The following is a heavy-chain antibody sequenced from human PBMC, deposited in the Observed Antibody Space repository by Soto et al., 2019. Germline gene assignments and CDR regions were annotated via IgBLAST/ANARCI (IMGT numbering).Heavy chain of an antibody. V-gene: IGHV3-30*03. CDR3: AGALAVRPESYAFDI. D-gene: IGHD6-19*01. CDR2: ISYDGSNK. CDR1: GFTFSSYC. J-gene: IGHJ3*02. Sequence: PAESLTLSCEVSGFTFSSYCMHWVRQAAGKGLEWVAVISYDGSNKYYAASVKRRIIISGDNTKNLLYQQMYGMGADTAVYYYAGALAVRPESYAFDIWGQGTMVTVSS.